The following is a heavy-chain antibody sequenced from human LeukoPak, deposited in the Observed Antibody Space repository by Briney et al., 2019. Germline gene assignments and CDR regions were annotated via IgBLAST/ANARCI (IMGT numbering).Heavy chain of an antibody. CDR1: GGSFSGYY. Sequence: PSETLCLTCAVYGGSFSGYYWSWIRQPPGKGLEWIGEINHSGSTNYNPSLKSRVTISVDTSKNQFSLKLSSVTAADTAVYYCARAWGVVVAATGGYYFDYWGQGTLVTVSS. D-gene: IGHD2-15*01. CDR2: INHSGST. V-gene: IGHV4-34*01. CDR3: ARAWGVVVAATGGYYFDY. J-gene: IGHJ4*02.